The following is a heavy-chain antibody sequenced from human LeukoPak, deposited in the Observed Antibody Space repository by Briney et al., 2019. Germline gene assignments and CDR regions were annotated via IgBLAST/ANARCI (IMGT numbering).Heavy chain of an antibody. V-gene: IGHV3-23*01. D-gene: IGHD3-10*01. Sequence: GGSLRLSCAASGFSFSTNGMHWVRQAPGKGLEWVSAISGSGGSTYYADSVKGRFTISRDNSKNTLYLQMNSLRAEDTAVYYCASGSGSYRTPYYYMDVWGTGTTVTVSS. CDR1: GFSFSTNG. CDR2: ISGSGGST. J-gene: IGHJ6*03. CDR3: ASGSGSYRTPYYYMDV.